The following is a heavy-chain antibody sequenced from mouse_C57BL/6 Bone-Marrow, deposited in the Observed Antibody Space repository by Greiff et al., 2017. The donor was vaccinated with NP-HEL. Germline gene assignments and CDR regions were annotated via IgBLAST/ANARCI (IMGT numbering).Heavy chain of an antibody. CDR2: INYDGSST. V-gene: IGHV5-16*01. Sequence: EVQLVESEGGLVQPGSSMKLSCTASGFTFSDYYMAWVRQVPEKGLEWVANINYDGSSTYYLDSLKSRFIISRDNAKNILYLQMSRLKSEDTATYYCASAGLGLFDYWGQGTTLTVSS. J-gene: IGHJ2*01. D-gene: IGHD3-3*01. CDR3: ASAGLGLFDY. CDR1: GFTFSDYY.